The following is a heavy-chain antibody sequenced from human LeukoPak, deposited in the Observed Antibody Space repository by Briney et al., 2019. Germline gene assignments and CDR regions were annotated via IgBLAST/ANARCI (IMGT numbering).Heavy chain of an antibody. J-gene: IGHJ4*02. V-gene: IGHV4-4*07. CDR3: MTGVGWQSDY. Sequence: SETLSLTCNVSGGSISSSYWSWIRQPAGKGLEWIGRIYASGSSNYNPSLKSRVTMSVDTSKNQFSLNLSSVTAADTAVYYCMTGVGWQSDYWGQGALVTVSS. CDR1: GGSISSSY. CDR2: IYASGSS. D-gene: IGHD1-26*01.